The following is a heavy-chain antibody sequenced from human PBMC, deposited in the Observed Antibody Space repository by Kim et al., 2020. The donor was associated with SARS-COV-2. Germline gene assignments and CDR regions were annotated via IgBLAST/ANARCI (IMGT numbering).Heavy chain of an antibody. CDR1: GGTFSSYA. CDR3: ARVSLADDFWSGYYDYYYYGMDV. CDR2: IIPIFGTA. D-gene: IGHD3-3*01. J-gene: IGHJ6*02. Sequence: SVKVSCKASGGTFSSYAISWVRQAPGQGLEWMGGIIPIFGTANYAQKFQGRVTITADESTSTAYMELSSLRSEDTAVYYCARVSLADDFWSGYYDYYYYGMDVWGQGTTVTVSS. V-gene: IGHV1-69*13.